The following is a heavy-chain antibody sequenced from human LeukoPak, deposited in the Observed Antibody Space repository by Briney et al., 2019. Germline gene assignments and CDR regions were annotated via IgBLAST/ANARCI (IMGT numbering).Heavy chain of an antibody. Sequence: GGSLRLSCAASGFTFSSYAMSWVRQAPGKGLEWVGNIKQDGSQKYYMDFVKGRVTISRDNAKNSVDLQMNSLRAEDTAVYYCARENDGFDLWGQGTMVTVSS. CDR3: ARENDGFDL. J-gene: IGHJ3*01. CDR1: GFTFSSYA. V-gene: IGHV3-7*01. CDR2: IKQDGSQK.